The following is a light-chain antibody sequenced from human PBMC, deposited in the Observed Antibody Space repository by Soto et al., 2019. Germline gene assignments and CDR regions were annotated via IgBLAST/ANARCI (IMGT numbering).Light chain of an antibody. J-gene: IGKJ1*01. Sequence: DIQMTQSHFTLSASVGDRVTITCRASQTISSWLAWYQQIPGKAPKLLIYDASNLESGVPSRFSGSGSGTEFTLTISSLQPEDFAVYYCQQYEHYWTFGQGTKVDIK. CDR2: DAS. CDR3: QQYEHYWT. V-gene: IGKV1-5*01. CDR1: QTISSW.